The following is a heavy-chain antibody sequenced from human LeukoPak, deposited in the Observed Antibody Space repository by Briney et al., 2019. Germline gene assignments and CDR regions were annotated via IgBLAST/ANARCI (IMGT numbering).Heavy chain of an antibody. CDR3: ARENYGSGSYYQRFDP. D-gene: IGHD3-10*01. V-gene: IGHV4-59*01. CDR2: IYYSGST. J-gene: IGHJ5*02. Sequence: ASETLSLTCTVSGGSISSYYWSWIRQPPGKGLEGTGYIYYSGSTNYNPSLKSRVTITVDTSKNQFSLKLSSVTAADTAVDYCARENYGSGSYYQRFDPWGQGTLVTVSS. CDR1: GGSISSYY.